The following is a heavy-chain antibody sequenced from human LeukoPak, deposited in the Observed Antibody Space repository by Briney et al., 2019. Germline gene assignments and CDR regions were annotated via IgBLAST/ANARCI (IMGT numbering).Heavy chain of an antibody. V-gene: IGHV4-4*07. D-gene: IGHD5-18*01. CDR1: GGSMSSYF. CDR2: VYSTGGT. Sequence: TSETLSLTCTVSGGSMSSYFWAWIRQPAGKGLEWVGRVYSTGGTNYNPSLRSRATISIDTSKNQFSLKLTSVTAVDTAVYYCARDIQPGRRVDGFDTWGQGTMVTVSS. J-gene: IGHJ3*02. CDR3: ARDIQPGRRVDGFDT.